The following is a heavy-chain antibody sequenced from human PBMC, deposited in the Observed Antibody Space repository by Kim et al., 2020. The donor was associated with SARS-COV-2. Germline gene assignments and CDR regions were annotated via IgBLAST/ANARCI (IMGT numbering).Heavy chain of an antibody. CDR3: ARSEYDFWSGYFDY. V-gene: IGHV4-31*02. D-gene: IGHD3-3*01. J-gene: IGHJ4*02. Sequence: YTPSLKSRVTISVDTSKNQFSLKLSSVTAADTAVYYCARSEYDFWSGYFDYWGQGTLVTVSS.